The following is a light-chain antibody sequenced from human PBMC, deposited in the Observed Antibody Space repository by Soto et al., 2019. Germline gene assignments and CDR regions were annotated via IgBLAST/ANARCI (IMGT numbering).Light chain of an antibody. V-gene: IGKV1-5*03. CDR3: QRHNLCIT. CDR2: KAS. Sequence: DIQMTQSPSTLSASVGDRVTITCRASQSISSWLAWYQQKPGKAPKLLIYKASCLESGVPSGFRGSGSETEIALTICRLQPDGFAAYSSQRHNLCITSGQETQV. CDR1: QSISSW. J-gene: IGKJ1*01.